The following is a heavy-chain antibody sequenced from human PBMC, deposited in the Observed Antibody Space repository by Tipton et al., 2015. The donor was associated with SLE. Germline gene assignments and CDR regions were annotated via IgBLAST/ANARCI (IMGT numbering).Heavy chain of an antibody. D-gene: IGHD1-26*01. Sequence: LRLSCTVSGGSISSSSYYWGWIRQPPGKGLECIGSIYYSGSTYYNPSLKSRVTISVDTSKNQFSLKLSSVTAADTAVYYCARDEVAGRIVGAFEKYWGQGTLVTVTS. V-gene: IGHV4-39*07. CDR2: IYYSGST. CDR1: GGSISSSSYY. CDR3: ARDEVAGRIVGAFEKY. J-gene: IGHJ4*02.